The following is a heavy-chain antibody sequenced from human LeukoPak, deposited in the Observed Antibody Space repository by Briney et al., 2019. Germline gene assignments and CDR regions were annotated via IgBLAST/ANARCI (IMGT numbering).Heavy chain of an antibody. D-gene: IGHD6-13*01. J-gene: IGHJ5*02. Sequence: GGSLRLSCAASGFTFSRSDMVWVRQAPGKGLEWVSIISGSGGSTFYADSVRGRFTISRDNSKNIVSLQMKSLRAEDTAVYHCAKKDDSWSPRFDPWGQGTLVTVSS. V-gene: IGHV3-23*01. CDR3: AKKDDSWSPRFDP. CDR2: ISGSGGST. CDR1: GFTFSRSD.